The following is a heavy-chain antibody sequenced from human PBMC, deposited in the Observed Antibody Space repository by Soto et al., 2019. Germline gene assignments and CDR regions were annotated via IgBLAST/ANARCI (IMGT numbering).Heavy chain of an antibody. Sequence: QVQLVQSGAEVKKPGASVKVSCKASGYTFTSYDINWVRQATGQGLEWMGWMNPNSGNTGYAQKFQGRVTMTRNTSISTAYMELSSLRSEDTAVYYCARRLSITMVRGVTLGYWGQGTLVTVSS. CDR3: ARRLSITMVRGVTLGY. CDR1: GYTFTSYD. CDR2: MNPNSGNT. D-gene: IGHD3-10*01. V-gene: IGHV1-8*01. J-gene: IGHJ4*02.